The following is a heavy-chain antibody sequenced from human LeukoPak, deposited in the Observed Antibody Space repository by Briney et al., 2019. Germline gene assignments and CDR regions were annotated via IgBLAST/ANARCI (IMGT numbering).Heavy chain of an antibody. CDR2: IYYSGST. D-gene: IGHD2-2*01. CDR3: AREYCSSTSCYFGWFDP. J-gene: IGHJ5*02. CDR1: GGSISSSSYY. Sequence: KTSETLSLTCTVSGGSISSSSYYWGWIRQPPGKGMEWIGSIYYSGSTYYNPSLKSRVTISVDTSKNQFSLKLSSVTAADTAVYYCAREYCSSTSCYFGWFDPWGQGTLVTVSS. V-gene: IGHV4-39*07.